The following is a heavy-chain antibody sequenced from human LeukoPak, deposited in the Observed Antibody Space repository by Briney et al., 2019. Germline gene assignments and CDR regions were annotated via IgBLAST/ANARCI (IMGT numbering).Heavy chain of an antibody. D-gene: IGHD4-17*01. CDR1: GFTFSRYE. CDR2: VDTSGTII. Sequence: GGSRGLSCEASGFTFSRYEINWVRQTPGKGLEWISYVDTSGTIIYYADSVKGRFTISRDNARHSVYLQMYGLRAEDTAVYYCVRDTLTTSNYWGQGTLVTVSS. CDR3: VRDTLTTSNY. V-gene: IGHV3-48*03. J-gene: IGHJ4*02.